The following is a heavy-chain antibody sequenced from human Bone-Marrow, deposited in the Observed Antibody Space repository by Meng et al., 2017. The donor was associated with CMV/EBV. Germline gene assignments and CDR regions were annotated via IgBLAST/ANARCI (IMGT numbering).Heavy chain of an antibody. CDR2: ISGSSGIT. Sequence: GESLKISCAASGFTFSSYAVSCVRQAPGKGLEWVSTISGSSGITYYADSVKGRFTISRDNSKNTLYLQMDSLRAEDTAVYYCAKNEQLWFKPFDYWGQGTLVTVSS. CDR1: GFTFSSYA. J-gene: IGHJ4*02. CDR3: AKNEQLWFKPFDY. V-gene: IGHV3-23*01. D-gene: IGHD5-18*01.